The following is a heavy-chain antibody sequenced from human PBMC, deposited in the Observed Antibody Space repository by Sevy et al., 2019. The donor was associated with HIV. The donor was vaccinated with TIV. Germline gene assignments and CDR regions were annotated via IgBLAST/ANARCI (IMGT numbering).Heavy chain of an antibody. CDR2: IYYSGST. V-gene: IGHV4-59*01. J-gene: IGHJ4*02. CDR3: PGGVAPYSYVYRDHHGGFDY. Sequence: SETLSLTCTVSGGSIRSYYWSWIRQPPGKGLERIGYIYYSGSTNYNPSLTSRVTISVDTSKNQFSLKLSSVTAADTAVYYCPGGVAPYSYVYRDHHGGFDYWGQGTLITVSS. D-gene: IGHD5-18*01. CDR1: GGSIRSYY.